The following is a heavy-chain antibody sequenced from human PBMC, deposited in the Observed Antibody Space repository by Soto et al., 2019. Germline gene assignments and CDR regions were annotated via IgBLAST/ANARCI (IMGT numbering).Heavy chain of an antibody. CDR1: GLTFSGSA. V-gene: IGHV3-73*01. CDR2: ARSKANNYAT. J-gene: IGHJ5*02. D-gene: IGHD3-16*01. Sequence: GGSLRLSCAASGLTFSGSAVHWVRQTSGKGLEWIGRARSKANNYATLYGESVKGRFTITRDDSENMAYLQMNSLKTEDTAVYYCTRQADYEGWFDPWGQGTQVTVSS. CDR3: TRQADYEGWFDP.